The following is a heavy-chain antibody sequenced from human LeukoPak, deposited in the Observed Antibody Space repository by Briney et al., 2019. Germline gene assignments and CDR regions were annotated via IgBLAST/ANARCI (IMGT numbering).Heavy chain of an antibody. D-gene: IGHD6-13*01. V-gene: IGHV4-4*07. CDR2: IYTSGST. Sequence: SETLSLTCTVSGGSISSYYWSWIRQLAGKGLEWIGRIYTSGSTNYNPSLKSRVTMSVDTSKNQFSLKLSSVTAADTAVYYCARGYSSSWYEVDYWGQGTLVTVSS. CDR3: ARGYSSSWYEVDY. J-gene: IGHJ4*02. CDR1: GGSISSYY.